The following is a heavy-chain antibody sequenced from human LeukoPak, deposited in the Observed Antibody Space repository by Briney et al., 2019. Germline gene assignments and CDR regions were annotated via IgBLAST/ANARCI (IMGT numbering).Heavy chain of an antibody. CDR3: ANQLGYCSGGSCYSSGWFDP. J-gene: IGHJ5*02. CDR1: GFTFSSYA. CDR2: ISGSGGST. Sequence: PGRSLRLSCAASGFTFSSYAMSWVRQAPGKGLEWVSAISGSGGSTYYADSVKGRFTISRDNSKNTLYLQMNSLRAEDTAVYYCANQLGYCSGGSCYSSGWFDPWGQGTLVTVSS. V-gene: IGHV3-23*01. D-gene: IGHD2-15*01.